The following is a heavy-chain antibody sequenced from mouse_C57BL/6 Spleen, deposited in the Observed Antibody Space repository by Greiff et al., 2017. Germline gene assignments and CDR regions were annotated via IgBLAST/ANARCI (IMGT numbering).Heavy chain of an antibody. Sequence: VQVVESGAELARPGASVKLSCKASGYTFTSYGISWVKQRTGQGLEWIGAIYPRSGNTYYNEKFKGKATLTADKSSSTAYMELRSLTSEDSAVYFCARNWDDYFDYWGQGTTLTVSS. CDR1: GYTFTSYG. CDR2: IYPRSGNT. CDR3: ARNWDDYFDY. D-gene: IGHD4-1*01. V-gene: IGHV1-81*01. J-gene: IGHJ2*01.